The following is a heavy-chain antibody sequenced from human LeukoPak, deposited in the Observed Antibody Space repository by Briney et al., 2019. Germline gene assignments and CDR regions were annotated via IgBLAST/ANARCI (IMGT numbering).Heavy chain of an antibody. J-gene: IGHJ4*02. V-gene: IGHV4-59*01. CDR1: GGSISSYY. CDR3: GASITMVRGVTW. Sequence: SETLSLTCTVSGGSISSYYWSWIRQPPGKGLEWIGYIYYSGSTNYNPSLKSRVTISVDTSKNQFSLKLSSVTAADTAVYYCGASITMVRGVTWWGQGTLVTVSS. D-gene: IGHD3-10*01. CDR2: IYYSGST.